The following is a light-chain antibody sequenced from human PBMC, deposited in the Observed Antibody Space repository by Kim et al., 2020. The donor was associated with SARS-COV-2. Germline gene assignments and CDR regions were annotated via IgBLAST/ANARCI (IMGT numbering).Light chain of an antibody. CDR1: QSVSTN. J-gene: IGKJ4*01. Sequence: SPGDRATRSGRASQSVSTNIAWYQQKPGQAPRLLIYGASTRATGIPARFSGSGSGTEFTLTISSLQSEDFAVYYCQEYNNWPPLTFGGGTKVDIK. CDR3: QEYNNWPPLT. CDR2: GAS. V-gene: IGKV3-15*01.